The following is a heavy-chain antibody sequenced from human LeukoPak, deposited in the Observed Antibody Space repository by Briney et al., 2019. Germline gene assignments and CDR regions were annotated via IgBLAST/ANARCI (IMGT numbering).Heavy chain of an antibody. V-gene: IGHV3-48*01. CDR2: ISSSSSTI. CDR3: AKRIAAAGKYYFDY. CDR1: GFTFSSYS. D-gene: IGHD6-13*01. Sequence: GGSLRLSCAASGFTFSSYSMNWVRQAPGKGLEWVSYISSSSSTICYADSVKGRFTISRDNAKNSLYLQMNSLRVEDTAVYYCAKRIAAAGKYYFDYWGQGTLVTVSS. J-gene: IGHJ4*02.